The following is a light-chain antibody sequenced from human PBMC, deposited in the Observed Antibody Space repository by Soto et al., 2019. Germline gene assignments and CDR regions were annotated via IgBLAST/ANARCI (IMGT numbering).Light chain of an antibody. J-gene: IGKJ5*01. CDR3: QQYNNWPSIT. Sequence: EIVMTQSPATLSVSPGERATLSCRASQSVSSNLAWYQQKAGQAPRLLIYGASTRATGIPARFSGSGSGIEFTLTISSLQSEDFAVYYCQQYNNWPSITFGQGTRLEIK. V-gene: IGKV3-15*01. CDR2: GAS. CDR1: QSVSSN.